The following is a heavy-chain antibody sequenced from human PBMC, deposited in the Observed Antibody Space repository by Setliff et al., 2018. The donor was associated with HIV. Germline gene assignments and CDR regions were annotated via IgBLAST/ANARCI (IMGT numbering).Heavy chain of an antibody. V-gene: IGHV1-69*10. CDR2: IIPILGIA. J-gene: IGHJ3*02. CDR3: ARGVNYYDSSGYAPDAFDI. Sequence: SVKVSCKASGGTFSSYAISWVRQAPGQGLEWMGGIIPILGIANYAQKFQGRVPITTDESTSTAYMELSSLRSEDTAVYYCARGVNYYDSSGYAPDAFDIWGQGTMVTVS. D-gene: IGHD3-22*01. CDR1: GGTFSSYA.